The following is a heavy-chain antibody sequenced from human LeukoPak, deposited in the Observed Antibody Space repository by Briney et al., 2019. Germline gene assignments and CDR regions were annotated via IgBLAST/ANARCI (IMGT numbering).Heavy chain of an antibody. CDR1: RYTFISYA. J-gene: IGHJ4*02. CDR3: AREDFWSGYSVGY. CDR2: IDTNTGNP. D-gene: IGHD3-3*01. V-gene: IGHV7-4-1*02. Sequence: GSVKVSCKASRYTFISYAMNWVRQAPGQGLEWMGWIDTNTGNPTYAQGFTGRFVFSLDTSVTTVYLQISSLKAEDTAVYFCAREDFWSGYSVGYWGQGTLVTVSS.